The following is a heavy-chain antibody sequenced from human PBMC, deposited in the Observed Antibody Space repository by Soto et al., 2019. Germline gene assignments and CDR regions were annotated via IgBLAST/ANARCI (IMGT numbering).Heavy chain of an antibody. D-gene: IGHD4-17*01. J-gene: IGHJ5*02. CDR1: GYSFSNWW. CDR2: IYPSDSQA. V-gene: IGHV5-51*01. CDR3: ARHGFYGDYSSNYFDP. Sequence: GESLKISCKGSGYSFSNWWIAWVRQMPGKGLEYMGIIYPSDSQARYSPSFQGQVTISADKSISTAYLQWSSLKASDTAIYYCARHGFYGDYSSNYFDPWGQGTLVTVSS.